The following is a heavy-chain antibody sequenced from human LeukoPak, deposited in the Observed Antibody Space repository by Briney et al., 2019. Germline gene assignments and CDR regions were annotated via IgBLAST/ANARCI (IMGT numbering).Heavy chain of an antibody. D-gene: IGHD2-2*02. J-gene: IGHJ4*02. CDR2: ISSSSSHI. CDR3: ANTILTGAL. V-gene: IGHV3-21*01. Sequence: TGGSLRLSCAVSGFTLSSYSMNWVRQAPGKGLEWVSSISSSSSHIYYADSVKGRFTISRDNAKNSLYLRMNSLRAEDTAVYYCANTILTGALWGQGTLVTVSS. CDR1: GFTLSSYS.